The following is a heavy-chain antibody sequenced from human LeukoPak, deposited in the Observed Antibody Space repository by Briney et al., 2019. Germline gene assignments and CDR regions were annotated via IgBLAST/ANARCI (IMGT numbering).Heavy chain of an antibody. V-gene: IGHV3-21*01. CDR3: ARNMITFGGVIGHFGY. Sequence: PGGSLRLSCAASGFTFSSYSMNWVRQAPGKGLEWVSSISSSSSYIYYADSVKGRFTISRDNAKNSLYLQMNSLRAEDTAVYYCARNMITFGGVIGHFGYWGQGTLVTVSS. CDR2: ISSSSSYI. J-gene: IGHJ4*02. CDR1: GFTFSSYS. D-gene: IGHD3-16*02.